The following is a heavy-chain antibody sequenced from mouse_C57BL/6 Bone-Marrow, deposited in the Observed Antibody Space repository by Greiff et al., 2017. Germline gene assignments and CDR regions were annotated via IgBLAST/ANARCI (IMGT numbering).Heavy chain of an antibody. CDR3: ARGWLLRGAY. J-gene: IGHJ3*01. D-gene: IGHD2-3*01. CDR2: ISDGGSYT. V-gene: IGHV5-4*03. Sequence: EVKVVESGGGLVKPGGSLKLSCAASGFTFSSYAMSWVRQTPEKRLEWVATISDGGSYTYYPDNVKGRFTISRDNAKNNLYLQMSHLKSEDTAMYYCARGWLLRGAYWGQGTLVTVSA. CDR1: GFTFSSYA.